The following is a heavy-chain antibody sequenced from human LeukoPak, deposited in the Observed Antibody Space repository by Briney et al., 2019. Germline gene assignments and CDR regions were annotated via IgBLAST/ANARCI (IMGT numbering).Heavy chain of an antibody. J-gene: IGHJ5*02. CDR2: IYYSGIT. D-gene: IGHD3-10*01. CDR1: GGSISNSSYY. CDR3: ARAVRGVDINWFDP. Sequence: KTSETLSLTCTVSGGSISNSSYYWGWIRQPPGKGLEWIGSIYYSGITYYNPSLKSRVTISVHTSKNQFSLKLSSVTAADTAVYYCARAVRGVDINWFDPWGQGTLVTVSS. V-gene: IGHV4-39*07.